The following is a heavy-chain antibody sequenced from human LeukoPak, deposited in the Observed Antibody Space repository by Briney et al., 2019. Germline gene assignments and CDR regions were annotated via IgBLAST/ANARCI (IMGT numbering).Heavy chain of an antibody. CDR1: GFTFSSYA. V-gene: IGHV3-23*01. D-gene: IGHD2-2*01. Sequence: PGGTLRLSCAASGFTFSSYAMSWVRQAPGKGLEWVSGISGSGESTYYADSVKGRFTISRDNSKNTLYLQMNSLRAEDTAVYYCAKAKGLFQLLFYFDYWGQGTLVTVSS. CDR3: AKAKGLFQLLFYFDY. J-gene: IGHJ4*02. CDR2: ISGSGEST.